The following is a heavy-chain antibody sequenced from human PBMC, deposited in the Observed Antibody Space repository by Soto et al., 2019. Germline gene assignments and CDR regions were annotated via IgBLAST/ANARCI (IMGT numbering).Heavy chain of an antibody. CDR3: VRDRSGSYLEGFGY. Sequence: PGGSLRLSCAASGFTFSSFWMTWVRQAPGKGLEWVANIKHDGSEKYYVESVKGRFTISRDNARNPLFLEMKSLRSEDTAVYSCVRDRSGSYLEGFGYWGQGTLVTVSS. J-gene: IGHJ4*02. V-gene: IGHV3-7*01. CDR2: IKHDGSEK. D-gene: IGHD1-26*01. CDR1: GFTFSSFW.